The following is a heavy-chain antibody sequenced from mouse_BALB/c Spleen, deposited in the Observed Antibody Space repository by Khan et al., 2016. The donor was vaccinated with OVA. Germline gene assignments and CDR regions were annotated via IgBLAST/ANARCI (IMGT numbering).Heavy chain of an antibody. D-gene: IGHD1-1*01. V-gene: IGHV3-2*02. J-gene: IGHJ2*01. Sequence: EVQLQESGPGLVKPSQSLSLTCTVTGYSITSDYAWNWIRQFPGNKLEWMGYISYSGRPSYNPSLKSRISITRDTSKNQFFLQLNSVTTEDTATYYCARSVTITTVVATDFDYWGQGTTRTVSS. CDR2: ISYSGRP. CDR3: ARSVTITTVVATDFDY. CDR1: GYSITSDYA.